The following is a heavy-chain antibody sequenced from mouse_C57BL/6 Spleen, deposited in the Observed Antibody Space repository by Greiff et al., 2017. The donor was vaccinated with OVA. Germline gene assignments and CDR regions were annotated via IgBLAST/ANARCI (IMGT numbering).Heavy chain of an antibody. CDR2: ISSGGSYT. V-gene: IGHV5-6*01. Sequence: EVMLVESGGDLVKPGGSLKLSCAASGFTFSSYGMSWVRQTPDKRLEWVATISSGGSYTYYPDSVKGRFTISRDNAKNTLYLQMSSLKSEDTAMYYCARHGDYDLFAYWGQGTLVTVSA. CDR1: GFTFSSYG. CDR3: ARHGDYDLFAY. J-gene: IGHJ3*01. D-gene: IGHD2-4*01.